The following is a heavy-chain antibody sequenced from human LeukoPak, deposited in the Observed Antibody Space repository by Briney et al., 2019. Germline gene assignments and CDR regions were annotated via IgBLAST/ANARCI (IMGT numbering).Heavy chain of an antibody. D-gene: IGHD1-26*01. CDR2: ISTSGSAI. J-gene: IGHJ4*02. CDR1: GFTFSSYS. CDR3: ARGGLGSWTFDS. Sequence: GGSLRLSCAASGFTFSSYSMNWVRQAPGKGLEWVSYISTSGSAIYYADSVKGRFSISRDNAMYSLFLQVNSLRAEDTAVYYCARGGLGSWTFDSWGQGTLVTVSS. V-gene: IGHV3-48*04.